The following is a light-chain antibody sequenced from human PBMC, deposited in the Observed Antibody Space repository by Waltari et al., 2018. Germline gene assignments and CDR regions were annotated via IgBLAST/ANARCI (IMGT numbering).Light chain of an antibody. Sequence: QSALTQPASVSGSPGQSISISCTGTSSDVGAYNYVSWYQQHPGKAPRLIIFDVSSRPSGVSSRCAGSKSGNTASLTISGLQGEDEAKYYCASYISYSTLELFGGGTSLTVL. CDR1: SSDVGAYNY. CDR2: DVS. CDR3: ASYISYSTLEL. J-gene: IGLJ3*02. V-gene: IGLV2-14*03.